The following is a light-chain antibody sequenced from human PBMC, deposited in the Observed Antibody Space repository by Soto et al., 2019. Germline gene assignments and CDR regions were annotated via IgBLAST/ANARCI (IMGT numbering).Light chain of an antibody. CDR3: QQLNSYPFT. CDR1: QGISSY. Sequence: DIQLTQSPSFLSASVGDRVTITCRASQGISSYLAWYQQKPGKAPKLLIYAASTLQSGVPSRFSGSGSGTEVTLTTSSLQTEDFATYYCQQLNSYPFTFGLGTKVDIK. V-gene: IGKV1-9*01. CDR2: AAS. J-gene: IGKJ3*01.